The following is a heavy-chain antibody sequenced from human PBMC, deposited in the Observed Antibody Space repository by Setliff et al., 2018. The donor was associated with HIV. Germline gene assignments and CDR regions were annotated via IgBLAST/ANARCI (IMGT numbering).Heavy chain of an antibody. CDR2: VHKSGNS. Sequence: PSETLSLTCSVSGGSISVNNYYWAWVRQPPGKGLEWIGSVHKSGNSYYKPSLKSRATISVDTSENHFSLRLSSVTAADTAVYYCARLDYSNYYSYYIDVWGEGTMVTASS. D-gene: IGHD4-4*01. J-gene: IGHJ6*03. CDR3: ARLDYSNYYSYYIDV. CDR1: GGSISVNNYY. V-gene: IGHV4-39*02.